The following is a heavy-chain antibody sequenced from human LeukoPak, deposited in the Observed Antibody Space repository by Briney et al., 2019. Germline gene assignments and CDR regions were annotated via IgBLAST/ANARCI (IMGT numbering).Heavy chain of an antibody. CDR3: ARRDWVSGAVRAFDI. J-gene: IGHJ3*02. Sequence: GGSLRLSCVGSGFRFSDYYMSWIRQAPGKGLEWVSYISNDSVDKYYVDSVRGRFTISRDDAKKSMYLQMSGLRVEDTAVYYCARRDWVSGAVRAFDIWGQGTMVTVSS. V-gene: IGHV3-11*04. D-gene: IGHD3-3*01. CDR1: GFRFSDYY. CDR2: ISNDSVDK.